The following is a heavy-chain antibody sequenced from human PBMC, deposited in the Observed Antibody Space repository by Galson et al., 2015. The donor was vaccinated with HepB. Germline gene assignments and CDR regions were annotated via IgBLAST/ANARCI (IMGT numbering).Heavy chain of an antibody. Sequence: SLRLSCAASGFGFNNYGMNWVRQAPGKGLEWISGISGSGASTYNADSVRGRFTISRDNSKNTLYLQMKSLRGDDTAVYYCVKVVYCGGDCYPSEALGALHIWGQGTMVTVSS. V-gene: IGHV3-23*01. CDR3: VKVVYCGGDCYPSEALGALHI. J-gene: IGHJ3*02. CDR2: ISGSGAST. CDR1: GFGFNNYG. D-gene: IGHD2-21*02.